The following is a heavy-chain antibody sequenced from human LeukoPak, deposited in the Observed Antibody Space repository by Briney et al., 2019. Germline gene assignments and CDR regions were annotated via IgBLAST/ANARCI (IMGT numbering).Heavy chain of an antibody. CDR1: GGSISSSSYY. Sequence: PSETLSLTCTVSGGSISSSSYYWGWIRQPPGKGLEWIGSIYYSGSTYYNPSLKSRVTISVDTSKNQFSLKLSSVTAADTAVYYCASRTMIVVVITPGAFDIWGQGTMVTVSS. CDR3: ASRTMIVVVITPGAFDI. J-gene: IGHJ3*02. CDR2: IYYSGST. V-gene: IGHV4-39*07. D-gene: IGHD3-22*01.